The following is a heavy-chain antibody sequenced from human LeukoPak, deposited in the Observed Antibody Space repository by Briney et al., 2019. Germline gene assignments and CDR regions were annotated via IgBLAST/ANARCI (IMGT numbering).Heavy chain of an antibody. J-gene: IGHJ6*02. Sequence: QPGRSLRLSCAASGFPFSSYPMHWVRQAPGKGLEWVSAISGSGGSTYYADSVKGRFTISRDNSKNTLYLQMNSLRAEDTAVYYCVGGYGLAYYYGMDVWGQGTTVTVSS. CDR3: VGGYGLAYYYGMDV. D-gene: IGHD5-12*01. CDR1: GFPFSSYP. CDR2: ISGSGGST. V-gene: IGHV3-23*01.